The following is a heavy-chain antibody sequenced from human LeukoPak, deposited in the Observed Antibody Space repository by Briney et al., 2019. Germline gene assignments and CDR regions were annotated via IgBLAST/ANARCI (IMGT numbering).Heavy chain of an antibody. CDR1: GYTLTGNH. CDR2: INPKSGGT. D-gene: IGHD3-22*01. J-gene: IGHJ4*02. V-gene: IGHV1-2*02. Sequence: ASVKVSCKASGYTLTGNHMHWVRQAPGQGLEWMGWINPKSGGTNYAQKFQGRVTMNRDTSISTGYMELSRLRSDDAAVYYCARGTYDKPDYWGQGTLVTVSS. CDR3: ARGTYDKPDY.